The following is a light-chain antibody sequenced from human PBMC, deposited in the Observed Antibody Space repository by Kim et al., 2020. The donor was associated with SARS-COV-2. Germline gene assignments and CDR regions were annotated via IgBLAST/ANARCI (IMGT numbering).Light chain of an antibody. CDR2: EVS. CDR1: SSDVGNYNL. CDR3: CSYAGSSTFVV. Sequence: QSITISCTGTSSDVGNYNLVSWYRQRPGKAPKLIIFEVSKRPSGVSDRFSGSKSVDTASLTISGLQAEDEGDYYCCSYAGSSTFVVFGGGTQLTVL. J-gene: IGLJ2*01. V-gene: IGLV2-23*02.